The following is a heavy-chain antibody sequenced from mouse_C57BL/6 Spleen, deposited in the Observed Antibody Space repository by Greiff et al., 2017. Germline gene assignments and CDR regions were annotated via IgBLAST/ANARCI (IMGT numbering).Heavy chain of an antibody. CDR1: GYAFSSYW. Sequence: QVQLKESGAELVKPGASVKISCKASGYAFSSYWMNWVKQRPGKGLEWIGQIYPGDGDTNYNGKFKGKATLTADKSSSTAYMQLSSLTSEDSAVYFCARNYYDYDGDYWGQGTSVTVSS. J-gene: IGHJ4*01. CDR2: IYPGDGDT. V-gene: IGHV1-80*01. CDR3: ARNYYDYDGDY. D-gene: IGHD2-4*01.